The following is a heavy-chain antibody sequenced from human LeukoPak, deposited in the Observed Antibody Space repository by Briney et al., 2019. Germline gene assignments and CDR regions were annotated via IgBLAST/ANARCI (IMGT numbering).Heavy chain of an antibody. D-gene: IGHD6-13*01. CDR3: ARDWQQLVLFDY. J-gene: IGHJ4*02. CDR2: INPNSGGT. V-gene: IGHV1-2*02. Sequence: EASVKVSCKASGYTFTSYDINWVRQATGQGLEWMGWINPNSGGTNYAQKFQGRVTMTRDTSISTAYMELSRLRSDDTAVYYCARDWQQLVLFDYWGQGTLVTVSS. CDR1: GYTFTSYD.